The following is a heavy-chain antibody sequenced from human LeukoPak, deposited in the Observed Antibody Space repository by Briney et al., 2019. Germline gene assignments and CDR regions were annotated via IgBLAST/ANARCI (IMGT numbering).Heavy chain of an antibody. Sequence: KPSETLSLTCAVSGYSISSGYYWGWIRQPPGKGLEWIGSIYHSGSTYYNPSLKSRVTISVDTSKNQFSLKLSSVTAADTAVCYCARLDSGWATDFDYWGQGTLVTVSS. V-gene: IGHV4-38-2*01. CDR2: IYHSGST. CDR1: GYSISSGYY. CDR3: ARLDSGWATDFDY. D-gene: IGHD6-19*01. J-gene: IGHJ4*02.